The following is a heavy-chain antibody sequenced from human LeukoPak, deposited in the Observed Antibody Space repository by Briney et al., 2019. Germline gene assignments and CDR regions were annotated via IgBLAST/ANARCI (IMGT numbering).Heavy chain of an antibody. J-gene: IGHJ4*02. CDR2: IRYDGSNK. CDR1: GFTFSSYG. CDR3: AKDGYIGFNFDY. V-gene: IGHV3-30*02. D-gene: IGHD1-1*01. Sequence: QVQLVESXGGVVQPGGSLRLSCAASGFTFSSYGVHWVRQAPGKGLEWVAFIRYDGSNKYYADSVKGRFTISRDNSKNTLYLQMNSLRAEDTAVYYCAKDGYIGFNFDYWGQGTLVTVSS.